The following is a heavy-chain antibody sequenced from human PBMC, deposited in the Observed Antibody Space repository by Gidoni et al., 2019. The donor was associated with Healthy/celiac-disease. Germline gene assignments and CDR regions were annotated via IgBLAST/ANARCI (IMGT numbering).Heavy chain of an antibody. CDR1: GYSISSGYY. V-gene: IGHV4-38-2*02. D-gene: IGHD3-10*01. CDR2: IYHSGST. CDR3: AREGYYYGSGSFYGMDV. Sequence: QVQLQESGPGLVKPSETLSLTCAVSGYSISSGYYWGWIRQPPGKGLEWIGSIYHSGSTYYNPSLKSRVTISVDTSKNQFSLKLSSVTAADTAVYYCAREGYYYGSGSFYGMDVWGQGTTVTVSS. J-gene: IGHJ6*02.